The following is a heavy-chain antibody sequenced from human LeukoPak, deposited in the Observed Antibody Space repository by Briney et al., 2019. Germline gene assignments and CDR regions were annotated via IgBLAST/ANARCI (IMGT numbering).Heavy chain of an antibody. CDR3: ARASARVAAPNDAFDI. D-gene: IGHD2-15*01. J-gene: IGHJ3*02. CDR2: INPNSGGT. Sequence: ASVKVSRKASGYTFTGYYMHWVRQAPGQGLEWMGWINPNSGGTNYAQKFQGRVTMTRDTSISTAYMELSRLRSDDTAVYYCARASARVAAPNDAFDIWGQGTMVTVSS. V-gene: IGHV1-2*02. CDR1: GYTFTGYY.